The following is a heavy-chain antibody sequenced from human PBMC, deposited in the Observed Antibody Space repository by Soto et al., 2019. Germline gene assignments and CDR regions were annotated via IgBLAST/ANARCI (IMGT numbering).Heavy chain of an antibody. D-gene: IGHD7-27*01. CDR3: ARHTNWGDAFDI. V-gene: IGHV4-59*08. J-gene: IGHJ3*02. CDR2: IYYSGST. CDR1: GGSISSYY. Sequence: SETLSLTCTVSGGSISSYYWSWIRQPPGKGLEWIGYIYYSGSTNYNPSLKSRVTISVDTSKNQFSLKLSSVTAADTAVYYCARHTNWGDAFDIWGQGTMVTVSS.